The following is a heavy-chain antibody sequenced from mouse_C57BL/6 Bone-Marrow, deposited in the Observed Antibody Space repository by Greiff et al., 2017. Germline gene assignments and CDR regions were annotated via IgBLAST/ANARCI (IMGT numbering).Heavy chain of an antibody. D-gene: IGHD1-1*01. CDR2: IDPEDGAT. V-gene: IGHV14-1*01. J-gene: IGHJ3*01. CDR3: TYYYGSIPWFAY. Sequence: EVKLMESGAELVRPGASVQLSCTASGFNIIDYSMHWVKQRPEQGLEWIGRIDPEDGATEYAPTFQGKATMTADTSSTTAYLQLSSLTSEDTAVYYCTYYYGSIPWFAYWGQGTLVTVSA. CDR1: GFNIIDYS.